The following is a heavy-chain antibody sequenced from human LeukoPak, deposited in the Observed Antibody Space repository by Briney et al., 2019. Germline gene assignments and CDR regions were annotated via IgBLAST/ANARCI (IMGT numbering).Heavy chain of an antibody. V-gene: IGHV4-31*11. CDR3: ARASRLGELSLGY. CDR1: GASSDNGADY. CDR2: ISKRGRT. Sequence: SETLSLTCAVSGASSDNGADYWGWIRQHPGKGLEWIGYISKRGRTYYHPSLKSRLTISGDTSKNQFSLKLSSVPAADTAVYYCARASRLGELSLGYWGQGTLVTVSS. J-gene: IGHJ4*02. D-gene: IGHD3-16*02.